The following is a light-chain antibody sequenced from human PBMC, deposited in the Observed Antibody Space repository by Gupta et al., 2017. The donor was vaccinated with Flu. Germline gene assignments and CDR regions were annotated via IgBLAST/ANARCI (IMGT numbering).Light chain of an antibody. CDR3: QQSDSNPHLT. CDR1: QSIRSY. Sequence: SSLSASVGDRGTITCRVMQSIRSYLPWYKQKPWQAPKLLIYAESICQSGVSSRFSGSGSGKDVALTSSRRQQEEFASYYSQQSDSNPHLTFGHGTKVDIK. V-gene: IGKV1-39*01. J-gene: IGKJ3*01. CDR2: AES.